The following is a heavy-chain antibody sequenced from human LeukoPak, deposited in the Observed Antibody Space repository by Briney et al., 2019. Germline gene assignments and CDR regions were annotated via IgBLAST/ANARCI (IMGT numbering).Heavy chain of an antibody. CDR2: IIPILGIA. CDR1: GGTFSSYA. V-gene: IGHV1-69*04. J-gene: IGHJ4*02. D-gene: IGHD3-22*01. Sequence: ASVKVSCKASGGTFSSYAISWVRQAPGQGLEWMGRIIPILGIANYAQKFQGRVTITAGKSTSTAYMELSSLRSEDTAVYYCAESLSYYDSSGYHHWGQGTLVTVSS. CDR3: AESLSYYDSSGYHH.